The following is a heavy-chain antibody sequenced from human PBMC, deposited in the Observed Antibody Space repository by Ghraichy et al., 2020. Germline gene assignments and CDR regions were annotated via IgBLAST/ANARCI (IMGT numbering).Heavy chain of an antibody. CDR3: AKERDSSGYYSFRGDYYGMDV. J-gene: IGHJ6*02. CDR1: GFTFSRYG. D-gene: IGHD3-22*01. V-gene: IGHV3-30*18. CDR2: TSSDGSNK. Sequence: GGSLRLSCAASGFTFSRYGMHWVSQAPGKGLEWVAVTSSDGSNKIYADSVKGRLTISRDNSKNMLYLQMNSLRAEDTAVYYCAKERDSSGYYSFRGDYYGMDVWGQGTTVTVSS.